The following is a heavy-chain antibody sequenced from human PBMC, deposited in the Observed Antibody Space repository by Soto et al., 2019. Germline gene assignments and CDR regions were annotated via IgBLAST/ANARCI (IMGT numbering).Heavy chain of an antibody. CDR2: IIPIFGTA. Sequence: ASVKVSCKASGGTFSSYAISWVRQAPGQGLEWMGGIIPIFGTANYAQKFQGRVTITADKSTSTAYMELSSLRSEDTAVYYCARDILEVPAAVGVSMDVWGQGTTVTSP. J-gene: IGHJ6*02. V-gene: IGHV1-69*06. D-gene: IGHD2-2*01. CDR1: GGTFSSYA. CDR3: ARDILEVPAAVGVSMDV.